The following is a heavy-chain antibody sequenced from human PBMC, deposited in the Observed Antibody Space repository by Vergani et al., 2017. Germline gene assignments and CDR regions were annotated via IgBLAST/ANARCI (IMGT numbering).Heavy chain of an antibody. CDR2: IGGSGGST. Sequence: EVQLLESGGGLVQPGGSLRLSCAASGFTFSSYAMSWVRQAPGKGLEWVSAIGGSGGSTYYADSVKGRFTIARDNSKNTLYLQMNSLRAEDTAVYYCAKDPGITIFGVDWGQGTLVTVSS. J-gene: IGHJ4*02. D-gene: IGHD3-3*01. V-gene: IGHV3-23*01. CDR1: GFTFSSYA. CDR3: AKDPGITIFGVD.